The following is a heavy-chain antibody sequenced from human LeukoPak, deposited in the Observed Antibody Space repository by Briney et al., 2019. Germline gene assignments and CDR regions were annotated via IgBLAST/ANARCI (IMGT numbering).Heavy chain of an antibody. D-gene: IGHD5-18*01. CDR3: ARATAYSYLFDY. CDR2: ISNSGSII. Sequence: GGSLRLSCAASGFTFSSYEMNWVRQAPGKGLEWVSYISNSGSIIHYADSVKGRFTISRDNAKNSLNVQMNSLRAEDTAVYYCARATAYSYLFDYRGEGTLVTVSS. J-gene: IGHJ4*02. V-gene: IGHV3-48*03. CDR1: GFTFSSYE.